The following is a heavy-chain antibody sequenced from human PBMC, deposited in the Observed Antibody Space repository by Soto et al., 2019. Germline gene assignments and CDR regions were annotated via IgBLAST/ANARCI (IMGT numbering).Heavy chain of an antibody. CDR2: IWYDGSNK. CDR3: ARDRGSSGWYVDY. Sequence: GGSLRLSCAASGFTFSSYGMHWVRQAPGKGLEWVAVIWYDGSNKYYADSVKGRFTISRDNSKNTLYLQMNSLRAEDTAVYYCARDRGSSGWYVDYWGQGTLVTVSS. V-gene: IGHV3-33*01. D-gene: IGHD6-19*01. J-gene: IGHJ4*02. CDR1: GFTFSSYG.